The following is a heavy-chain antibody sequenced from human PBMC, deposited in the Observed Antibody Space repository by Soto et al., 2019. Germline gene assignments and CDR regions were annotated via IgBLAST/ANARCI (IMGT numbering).Heavy chain of an antibody. CDR2: INHRGST. V-gene: IGHV4-34*04. CDR1: GGTFSDYY. J-gene: IGHJ4*02. D-gene: IGHD3-22*01. Sequence: KTSETLSLTCAVYGGTFSDYYWSWIRQPPGKGLEWIGEINHRGSTNDNPSLRSRATISVDKSKKQLSLRLRSVTAADTAVYYCARVGFGNEVVTVGIHFDLWGQGTPVTVSS. CDR3: ARVGFGNEVVTVGIHFDL.